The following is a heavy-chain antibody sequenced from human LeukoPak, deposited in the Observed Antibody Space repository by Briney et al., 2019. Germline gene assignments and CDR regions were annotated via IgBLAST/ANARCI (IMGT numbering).Heavy chain of an antibody. D-gene: IGHD3-10*01. Sequence: SETLSLTCTVSGGSISSYYWSWIRQPAGKGLEWIGRIYTSGSTNYNPSLKSRVTMSVDTSKNQFSLKLSSVTAADTAVYYCAREYYGSRSYELLWAFDIWGQGTMVTVSS. CDR2: IYTSGST. CDR3: AREYYGSRSYELLWAFDI. J-gene: IGHJ3*02. CDR1: GGSISSYY. V-gene: IGHV4-4*07.